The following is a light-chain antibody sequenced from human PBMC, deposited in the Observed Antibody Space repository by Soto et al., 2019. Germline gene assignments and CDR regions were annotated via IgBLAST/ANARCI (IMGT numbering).Light chain of an antibody. J-gene: IGLJ3*02. V-gene: IGLV2-18*01. CDR2: DVT. CDR1: SSDVGRYNR. CDR3: SLYTSSSTWV. Sequence: QSVLTQPPSVSGSPGQSVTISCTGTSSDVGRYNRVSWYQQPPGTAPKLIIYDVTNRPSGVPDRFSGSKSANTASLTISGLQAEDEADYYCSLYTSSSTWVFGGGTKVTVL.